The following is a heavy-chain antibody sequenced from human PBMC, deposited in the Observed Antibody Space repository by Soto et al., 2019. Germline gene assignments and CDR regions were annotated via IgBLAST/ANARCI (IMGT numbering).Heavy chain of an antibody. Sequence: VKVSCKASGYTFTGYYMHWVRQAPGQGLEWMGWINPNSGGTNYAQKFQGRVTMTRDTSISTAYMELSRLRSDDTAVYYCARDGDSGYDYFYDYWGQGTLVTVSS. J-gene: IGHJ4*02. CDR2: INPNSGGT. D-gene: IGHD5-12*01. V-gene: IGHV1-2*02. CDR1: GYTFTGYY. CDR3: ARDGDSGYDYFYDY.